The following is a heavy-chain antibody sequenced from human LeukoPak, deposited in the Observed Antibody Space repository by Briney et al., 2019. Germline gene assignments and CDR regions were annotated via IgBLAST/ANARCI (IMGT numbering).Heavy chain of an antibody. CDR2: VYYSGST. CDR1: GGSISSSSYS. CDR3: ARGRYSYGYGAFDY. D-gene: IGHD5-18*01. Sequence: PSETLSLTCTVSGGSISSSSYSWGWIRQPPGKGLEWIGSVYYSGSTYYNPSLKSRVTISVDTSKNQFSLKLSSVTAADTAVYYCARGRYSYGYGAFDYWGQGTLVTVSS. V-gene: IGHV4-39*07. J-gene: IGHJ4*02.